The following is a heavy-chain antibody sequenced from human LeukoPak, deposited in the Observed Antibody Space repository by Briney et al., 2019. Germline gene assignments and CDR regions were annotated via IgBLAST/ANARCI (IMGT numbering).Heavy chain of an antibody. J-gene: IGHJ4*02. V-gene: IGHV4-4*07. CDR2: IYTSGST. CDR1: GDSISSYY. D-gene: IGHD6-19*01. Sequence: SETLSLTCTVSGDSISSYYWSWIRQPAGKGLEWVGRIYTSGSTNYNPSLKSRVTMSVDTSKNQFSLKLSSVTAADTAVYYCAAVYSSGWDLDYWGQGTLVTVSS. CDR3: AAVYSSGWDLDY.